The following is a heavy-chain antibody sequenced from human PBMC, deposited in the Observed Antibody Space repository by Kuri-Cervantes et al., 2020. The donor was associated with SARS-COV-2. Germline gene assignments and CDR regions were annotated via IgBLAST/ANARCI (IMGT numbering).Heavy chain of an antibody. CDR1: GYTFTTYY. V-gene: IGHV1-46*03. CDR3: SRGEALAVAGKSPDY. D-gene: IGHD6-19*01. Sequence: ASVKVSCKASGYTFTTYYMHWVRQAPGQGLEWMGIINPRGGSTSYAQKFQGRVTMTRDTSTSTVYMELSSLTSDDTAVYYCSRGEALAVAGKSPDYWGQGTLVTVSS. J-gene: IGHJ4*02. CDR2: INPRGGST.